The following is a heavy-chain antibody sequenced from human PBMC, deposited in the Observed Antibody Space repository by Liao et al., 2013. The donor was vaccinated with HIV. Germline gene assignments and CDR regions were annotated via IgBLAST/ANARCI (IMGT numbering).Heavy chain of an antibody. D-gene: IGHD3-9*01. Sequence: QVQLQESGPGLVKPSETLSLTCTVSGDSIRSHYWSWIRQPPGKGLEWIGYMSYSGSTKYNPSFKSRVTISVDTSKNHFSLKLSSVTAADTAVYYCARALKIFYAFDIWGQGTLVTVSS. CDR3: ARALKIFYAFDI. CDR1: GDSIRSHY. J-gene: IGHJ3*02. V-gene: IGHV4-59*11. CDR2: MSYSGST.